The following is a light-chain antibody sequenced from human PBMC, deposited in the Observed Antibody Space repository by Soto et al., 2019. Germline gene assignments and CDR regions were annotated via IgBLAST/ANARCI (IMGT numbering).Light chain of an antibody. V-gene: IGKV1-39*01. CDR1: QSISSY. Sequence: DIQMTQSPSSLSASVGDRVTITCRASQSISSYLNWYQQKPGKAPKLLIYTASRLQSGVPSRFSGSGSGTDFTLTISSLQPEDSATYYCQQSYSTPPITFGQGTRMEIK. CDR3: QQSYSTPPIT. J-gene: IGKJ5*01. CDR2: TAS.